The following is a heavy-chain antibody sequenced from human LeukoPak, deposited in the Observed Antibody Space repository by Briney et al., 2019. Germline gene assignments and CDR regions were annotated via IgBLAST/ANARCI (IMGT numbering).Heavy chain of an antibody. Sequence: SVKVSCKASGGTFNTDSISWVRQVPGQGPEWMGRIIPLFGTTTYAEKFQGGVTITADTSTSTAYMQLTSLKSEDTAVYYCAREAGIAISGTIWYFDLWGRGTPVTVSS. J-gene: IGHJ2*01. D-gene: IGHD2/OR15-2a*01. CDR3: AREAGIAISGTIWYFDL. CDR1: GGTFNTDS. CDR2: IIPLFGTT. V-gene: IGHV1-69*06.